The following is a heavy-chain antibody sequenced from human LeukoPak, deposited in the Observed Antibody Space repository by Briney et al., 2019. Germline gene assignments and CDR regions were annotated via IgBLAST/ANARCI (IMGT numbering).Heavy chain of an antibody. D-gene: IGHD5-18*01. CDR3: AIGGCSYSYGSSGALDY. CDR1: GFTFNNYA. V-gene: IGHV3-23*01. J-gene: IGHJ4*02. Sequence: GGSLRLSCAASGFTFNNYAMNWVRQAPGKGLEWVSGINYSGGSTYSANSVKGRFTISRDNSKNTLYLQMNSLRAEGTAVYYCAIGGCSYSYGSSGALDYWGQGALVTVSS. CDR2: INYSGGST.